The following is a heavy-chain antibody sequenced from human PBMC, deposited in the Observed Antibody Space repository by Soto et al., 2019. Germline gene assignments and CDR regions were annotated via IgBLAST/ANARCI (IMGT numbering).Heavy chain of an antibody. J-gene: IGHJ6*02. D-gene: IGHD3-10*01. CDR2: IYWDDDK. CDR3: AHRRLTMVGGVTYYYGMDV. CDR1: GFSLSTSGVG. Sequence: QITLKESGPPLVKPTQTLTLTCTFSGFSLSTSGVGVGWIRQPPGKALEWLALIYWDDDKRYSPSLKSRLTITKDTTKNKVVLTMTNMDPVHTATYYCAHRRLTMVGGVTYYYGMDVWGQGTMVTVSS. V-gene: IGHV2-5*02.